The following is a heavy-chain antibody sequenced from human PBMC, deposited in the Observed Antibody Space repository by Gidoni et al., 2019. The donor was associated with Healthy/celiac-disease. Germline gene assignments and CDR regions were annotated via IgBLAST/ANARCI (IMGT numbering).Heavy chain of an antibody. CDR3: ARGPSRVTVTTDYYYYYGMDV. CDR1: GVTFSRYA. V-gene: IGHV1-69*01. Sequence: QVQLVQSGAEVQKPGSSVTVSCKASGVTFSRYAISWLRQAPGQGLEWMGGIIPSFGTANYAQKFQGRVTITADESASTVYMELSSRRSEDTAVYDCARGPSRVTVTTDYYYYYGMDVWGQGTTVTVSS. J-gene: IGHJ6*02. D-gene: IGHD4-17*01. CDR2: IIPSFGTA.